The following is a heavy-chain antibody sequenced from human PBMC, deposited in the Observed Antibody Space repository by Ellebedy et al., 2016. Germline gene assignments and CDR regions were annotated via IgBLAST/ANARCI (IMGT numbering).Heavy chain of an antibody. V-gene: IGHV4-31*03. D-gene: IGHD5-24*01. CDR2: IYYSGAT. CDR3: ARGVSRWLQG. CDR1: GGSISSGGYY. Sequence: SETLSLTXTVSGGSISSGGYYWSWIRQHPGKGLEWIGYIYYSGATYYNPSLKSRVAISVDTSKNQFSLKFSSVTAADTAVYYCARGVSRWLQGWGQGTLVTVSS. J-gene: IGHJ4*02.